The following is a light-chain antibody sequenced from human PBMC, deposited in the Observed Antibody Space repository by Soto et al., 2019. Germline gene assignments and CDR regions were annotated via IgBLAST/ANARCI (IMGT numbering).Light chain of an antibody. V-gene: IGLV2-23*02. CDR2: EVN. J-gene: IGLJ1*01. CDR1: SSNVGSYKL. Sequence: PGSVCASPGHAITISCTGTSSNVGSYKLVSWYQQHPGKAPKLMIFEVNKRPSGVSNRFSGSKSGNTASLTISGLKVEDEADSYCCSSGGRPTQVFGTGTNVTVL. CDR3: CSSGGRPTQV.